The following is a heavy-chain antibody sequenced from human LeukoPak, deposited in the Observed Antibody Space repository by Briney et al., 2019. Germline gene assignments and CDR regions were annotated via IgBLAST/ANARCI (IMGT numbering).Heavy chain of an antibody. Sequence: SETLSLTCTVSGGSISTSDYSWSWIRQPPGTGLEWIGSIYYSGSTHYNPSLKSRVTISVDTSKNQFSLRLSSVTAADTAVYYCARHPKQQDSWRFDYWGQGTLVTVSS. J-gene: IGHJ4*02. V-gene: IGHV4-39*01. D-gene: IGHD6-13*01. CDR1: GGSISTSDYS. CDR2: IYYSGST. CDR3: ARHPKQQDSWRFDY.